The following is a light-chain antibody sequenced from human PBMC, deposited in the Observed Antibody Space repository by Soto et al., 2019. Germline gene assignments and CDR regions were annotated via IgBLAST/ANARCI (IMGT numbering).Light chain of an antibody. J-gene: IGKJ1*01. CDR3: QQYINWPPLT. CDR2: AAS. V-gene: IGKV3-15*01. CDR1: QSVSNH. Sequence: EIVMTQSPATLSVSPGERATLSCRASQSVSNHLGWYQQKLGQAPRLLIYAASTRTTGVPARFSGSGAGTEFTLTISSLQSEDFAVYYCQQYINWPPLTFGQGTKVYIK.